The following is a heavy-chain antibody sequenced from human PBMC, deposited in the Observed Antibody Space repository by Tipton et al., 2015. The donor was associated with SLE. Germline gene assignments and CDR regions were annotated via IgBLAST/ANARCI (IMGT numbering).Heavy chain of an antibody. CDR3: ARGLAYDYVWGSYRQYYFDY. Sequence: TLSLTCTVSGDSINSSNYYWGWIRQPPGKGLEWIGSIDYTGNTYYNPSDKSRVAISIDTSKNQFSLKLSSVTAADTAVYYCARGLAYDYVWGSYRQYYFDYWGQGTLVTVSS. CDR1: GDSINSSNYY. CDR2: IDYTGNT. V-gene: IGHV4-39*07. J-gene: IGHJ4*02. D-gene: IGHD3-16*02.